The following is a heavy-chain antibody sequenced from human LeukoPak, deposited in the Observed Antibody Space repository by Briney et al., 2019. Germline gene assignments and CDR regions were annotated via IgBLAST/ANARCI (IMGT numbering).Heavy chain of an antibody. V-gene: IGHV4-61*02. CDR3: ARSKLFTIFGVVILDAFDI. D-gene: IGHD3-3*01. CDR2: VHNSGST. Sequence: SETLSLTCTVSSGSINSGSYYWSWIWQPAGKGLEWIGRVHNSGSTNYTPSLKSRVTISLDTSKNQFSLKLTSVTAADTAVYYCARSKLFTIFGVVILDAFDIWGQGTMVTVSS. CDR1: SGSINSGSYY. J-gene: IGHJ3*02.